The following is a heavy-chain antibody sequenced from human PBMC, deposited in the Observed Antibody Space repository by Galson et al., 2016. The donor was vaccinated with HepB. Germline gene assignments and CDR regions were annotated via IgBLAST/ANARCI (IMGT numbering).Heavy chain of an antibody. CDR3: ARAIRNQLLSEY. CDR1: GYRFRDYD. CDR2: MNPNSGNT. D-gene: IGHD1-14*01. V-gene: IGHV1-8*01. Sequence: SVKVSCKASGYRFRDYDVSWVRQAPGQGLEWMGWMNPNSGNTGYAQRLRGRIDMTSDASINTAYMELHSLRSEDTAVYYCARAIRNQLLSEYWGQVTLVTVSS. J-gene: IGHJ4*02.